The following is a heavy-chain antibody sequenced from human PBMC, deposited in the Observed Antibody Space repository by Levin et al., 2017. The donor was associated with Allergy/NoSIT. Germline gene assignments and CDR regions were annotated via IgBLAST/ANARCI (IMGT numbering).Heavy chain of an antibody. V-gene: IGHV4-59*08. J-gene: IGHJ3*02. Sequence: SETLSLTCTVSGGSISSYYWSWIRQPPGKGLEWIGYIYYSGSTNYNPSLKSRVTISVDTSKNQFSLKLSSVTAADTAVYYCARLSGSYSQDAFDIWGQGTMVTVSS. CDR1: GGSISSYY. CDR3: ARLSGSYSQDAFDI. CDR2: IYYSGST. D-gene: IGHD1-26*01.